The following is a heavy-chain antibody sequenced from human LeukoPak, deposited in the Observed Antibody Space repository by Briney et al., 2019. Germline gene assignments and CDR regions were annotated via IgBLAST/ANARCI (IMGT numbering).Heavy chain of an antibody. J-gene: IGHJ6*02. Sequence: PGGSLRLSCAASGFTFSSYWMHWVRQAPGKGLVWVSRSNSDGSSTSYADSVKGRFTISRDNAEKTLYLQMTSLRAEDTAVYYCARDNLVADSSWPEDGMDVWGQGTTVTVSS. CDR2: SNSDGSST. D-gene: IGHD6-13*01. CDR3: ARDNLVADSSWPEDGMDV. CDR1: GFTFSSYW. V-gene: IGHV3-74*01.